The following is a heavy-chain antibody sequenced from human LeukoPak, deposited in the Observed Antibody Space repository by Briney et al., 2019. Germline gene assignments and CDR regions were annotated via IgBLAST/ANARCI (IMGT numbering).Heavy chain of an antibody. Sequence: GXXVXSYAMRWVRQAGGKGMEWVSGMSGSGGSTYYAYSLKRRFTISRDNSKNTLYLQINSLRAEDTAVYYCAKDTQLWPYYYSGMDVWGQGTTVTVSS. CDR2: MSGSGGST. J-gene: IGHJ6*02. D-gene: IGHD5-18*01. CDR1: GXXVXSYA. CDR3: AKDTQLWPYYYSGMDV. V-gene: IGHV3-23*01.